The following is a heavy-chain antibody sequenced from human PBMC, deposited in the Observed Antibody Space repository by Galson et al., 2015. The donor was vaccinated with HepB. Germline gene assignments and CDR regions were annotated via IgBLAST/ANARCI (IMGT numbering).Heavy chain of an antibody. J-gene: IGHJ6*02. CDR1: GFTFSSYG. CDR3: ARDAVVYGSYGMDV. Sequence: SLRLSCAASGFTFSSYGMHWVRQAPGKGLEWVAVIWYDGSNKYYADSVKGRFTISRDNSKNTLYLQMNSLRAEDTAVYYCARDAVVYGSYGMDVWGQGTTVTVSS. V-gene: IGHV3-33*08. CDR2: IWYDGSNK. D-gene: IGHD3-10*01.